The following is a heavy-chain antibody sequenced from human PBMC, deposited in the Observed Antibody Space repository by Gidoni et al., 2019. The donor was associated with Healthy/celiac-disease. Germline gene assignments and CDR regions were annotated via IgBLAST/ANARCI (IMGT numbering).Heavy chain of an antibody. CDR3: ARGFKTYYYDSSGYRWNDY. D-gene: IGHD3-22*01. CDR2: INHSGST. V-gene: IGHV4-34*01. CDR1: GGSFSGYY. J-gene: IGHJ4*02. Sequence: QVQLQQWGAGLLKPSETLSLTCAVYGGSFSGYYWSWIRQPPGKGLGWIGEINHSGSTNYNPSLKSRVTISVDTSKNQFSLKLSSVTAADTAVYYCARGFKTYYYDSSGYRWNDYWGQGTLVTVSS.